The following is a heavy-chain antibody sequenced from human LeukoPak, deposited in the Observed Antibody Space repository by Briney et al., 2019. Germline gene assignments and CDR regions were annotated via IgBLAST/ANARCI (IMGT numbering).Heavy chain of an antibody. Sequence: GGSLRLSCAASGFTFSSYAMHWVRQAPGKGLEWVAVISYDGSDKYYADSVKGRFTISRDNSKNTLYLQMNSLRAEDTAVYYCARGKFFGSSSRVSYWGQGTLVTVSS. J-gene: IGHJ4*02. D-gene: IGHD6-6*01. CDR1: GFTFSSYA. V-gene: IGHV3-30*01. CDR2: ISYDGSDK. CDR3: ARGKFFGSSSRVSY.